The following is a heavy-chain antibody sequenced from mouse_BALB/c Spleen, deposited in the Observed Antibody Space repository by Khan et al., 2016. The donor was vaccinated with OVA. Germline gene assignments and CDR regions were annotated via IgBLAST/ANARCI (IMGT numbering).Heavy chain of an antibody. CDR3: SRSGLRWDFDY. CDR1: GYTFINYW. D-gene: IGHD1-1*01. Sequence: QVQLQQSGAELAKPGASVKMSCKASGYTFINYWILWVKQRPGQGLEWIGYINTSTGYTEYNQNFKDKATLTADKSSSTAYMQLSSLTSEDSAVYYCSRSGLRWDFDYWGQGTTLTVSS. CDR2: INTSTGYT. V-gene: IGHV1-7*01. J-gene: IGHJ2*01.